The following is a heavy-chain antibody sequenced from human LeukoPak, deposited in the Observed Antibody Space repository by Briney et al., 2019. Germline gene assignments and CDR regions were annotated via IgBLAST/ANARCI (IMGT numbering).Heavy chain of an antibody. Sequence: SETLSFTCTVSGGSISSGDYYWSWIRQPPGKGLEWIGYIYYSGSTYYNPSLKSRVTISVDTSKNQFSLKLSSVTAADTAVYFCASLTRDGYHFEWWGRGTLVTVSS. CDR2: IYYSGST. J-gene: IGHJ4*02. CDR1: GGSISSGDYY. CDR3: ASLTRDGYHFEW. D-gene: IGHD6-13*01. V-gene: IGHV4-30-4*01.